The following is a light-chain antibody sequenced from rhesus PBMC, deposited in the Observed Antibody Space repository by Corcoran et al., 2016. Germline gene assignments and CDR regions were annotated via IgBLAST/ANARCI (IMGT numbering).Light chain of an antibody. Sequence: DIVMTQTPLSLPLTPGEPASISCRSSQSLLDSEDGNTYLDWYLQKPGQSPQPLFYEVSNRASGVPDRFSGGGSDTYFTLKISRVEAEDVGVYCCMQYTHIPWTFGQGTKVEIK. CDR2: EVS. V-gene: IGKV2-86*01. CDR3: MQYTHIPWT. CDR1: QSLLDSEDGNTY. J-gene: IGKJ1*01.